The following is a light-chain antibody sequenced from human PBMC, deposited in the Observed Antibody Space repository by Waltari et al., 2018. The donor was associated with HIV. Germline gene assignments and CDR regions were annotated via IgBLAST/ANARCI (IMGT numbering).Light chain of an antibody. CDR1: PTIGSN. Sequence: EIVMTQSPATLSVSPGERATLSCRASPTIGSNLAWYQQKPGQAPRLLIYGTSTRATGIPARFSGLGSGTEFTLTISSLQSEDFAVYYCLQYNNWPPWTFGQGTKVEIK. CDR2: GTS. CDR3: LQYNNWPPWT. J-gene: IGKJ1*01. V-gene: IGKV3-15*01.